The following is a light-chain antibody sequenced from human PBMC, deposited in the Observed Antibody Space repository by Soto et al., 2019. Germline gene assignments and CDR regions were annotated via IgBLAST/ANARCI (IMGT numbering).Light chain of an antibody. J-gene: IGKJ4*01. CDR1: QSVGRDY. V-gene: IGKV3-20*01. CDR3: HQYAPEPLT. CDR2: HAS. Sequence: EIVLTQSPGTLSLSPGESVTLSCRASQSVGRDYLAWFQHKPGQATRLLVHHASTRATGVPDRFSGSGCGTDFTFTVSRLEPEDFAIYYCHQYAPEPLTFGGGTKLEIK.